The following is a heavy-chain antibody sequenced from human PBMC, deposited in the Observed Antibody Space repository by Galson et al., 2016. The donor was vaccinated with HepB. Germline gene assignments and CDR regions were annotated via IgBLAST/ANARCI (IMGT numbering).Heavy chain of an antibody. CDR3: VREAPWSYPFKY. D-gene: IGHD1-26*01. V-gene: IGHV3-30-3*01. J-gene: IGHJ4*01. CDR1: GFAFSNYA. CDR2: ISYDGNKI. Sequence: SLRLSCAASGFAFSNYAMHWVRQAPGKGLEWVAVISYDGNKIYYADSVKGRFTISRDNAKNTLYLQMFSLRAEDTGVYDCVREAPWSYPFKYWGHGTLVTVSS.